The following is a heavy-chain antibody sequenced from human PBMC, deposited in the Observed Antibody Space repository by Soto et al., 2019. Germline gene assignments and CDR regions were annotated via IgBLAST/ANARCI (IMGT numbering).Heavy chain of an antibody. V-gene: IGHV4-4*02. Sequence: VQLLESGGGLVQPGGSLRLSCAASGFTFSSYAMSWVRQPPGKGLEWIGEIFHSGSTHYNPSLKSRVTMSVDKSKNQFSLILSAVTAADTAVYYCARYPGTTVGGVIWGQGTMVTVSS. CDR2: IFHSGST. CDR1: GFTFSSYAM. D-gene: IGHD3-16*01. J-gene: IGHJ3*02. CDR3: ARYPGTTVGGVI.